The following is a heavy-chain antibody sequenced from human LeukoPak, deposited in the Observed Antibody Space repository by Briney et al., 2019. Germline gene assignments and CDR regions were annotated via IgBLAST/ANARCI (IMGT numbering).Heavy chain of an antibody. J-gene: IGHJ6*03. D-gene: IGHD1-26*01. Sequence: GGSLRLSCAASGFTFSTYWMSWVRQAPGKGLEWVANIRQDGSDKYYVDSVKGRFTISRDNSKNTLYLQMNSLRAEDTAVYYCAKDLGIGEGATTPDDYYYYYYMDVWGKGTTVTVSS. V-gene: IGHV3-7*03. CDR3: AKDLGIGEGATTPDDYYYYYYMDV. CDR2: IRQDGSDK. CDR1: GFTFSTYW.